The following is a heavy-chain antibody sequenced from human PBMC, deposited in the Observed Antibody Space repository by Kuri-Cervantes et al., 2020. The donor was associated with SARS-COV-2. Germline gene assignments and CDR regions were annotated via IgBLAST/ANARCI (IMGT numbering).Heavy chain of an antibody. J-gene: IGHJ4*02. CDR1: GRSFSGYY. Sequence: ESLKISCAVYGRSFSGYYWSWIRQPPGKGLEWIGEINHSGSTNYNPSLKSRVTISVDTSKNQFSLKLSSVTAADTAVYYCARGGAVTTFFRIGRAFDIWGQGTLVTVSS. CDR2: INHSGST. D-gene: IGHD4-11*01. V-gene: IGHV4-34*01. CDR3: ARGGAVTTFFRIGRAFDI.